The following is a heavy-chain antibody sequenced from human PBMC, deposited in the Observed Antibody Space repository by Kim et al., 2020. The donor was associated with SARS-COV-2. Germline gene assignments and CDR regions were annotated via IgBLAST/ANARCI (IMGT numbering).Heavy chain of an antibody. J-gene: IGHJ4*02. CDR2: IYYSGST. Sequence: SETLSLTCTVSGGSIISSSYYWGWIRQPPGKGLEWIGSIYYSGSTYYNPSLKSRVTISVDTSKNQFSLKLSSVTAADTAVYYCARHQGLLWVGEPYSYYFDTSGPGTLVTVSS. D-gene: IGHD3-10*01. V-gene: IGHV4-39*01. CDR3: ARHQGLLWVGEPYSYYFDT. CDR1: GGSIISSSYY.